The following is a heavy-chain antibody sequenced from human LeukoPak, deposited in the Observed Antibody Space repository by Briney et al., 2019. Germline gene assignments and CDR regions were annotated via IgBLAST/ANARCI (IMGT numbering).Heavy chain of an antibody. V-gene: IGHV4-34*01. D-gene: IGHD3-9*01. CDR1: GGSFSGYY. CDR3: ARAPRRHYDILPGYRNWFDP. Sequence: SVTLSPTCAVYGGSFSGYYWSWIRQPPGKGLEWIGEINHSGSTNYNPSLKSRVTISVDTSKNQFSLKLSSVTAADTAVYYCARAPRRHYDILPGYRNWFDPWGQGTLVTVSS. J-gene: IGHJ5*02. CDR2: INHSGST.